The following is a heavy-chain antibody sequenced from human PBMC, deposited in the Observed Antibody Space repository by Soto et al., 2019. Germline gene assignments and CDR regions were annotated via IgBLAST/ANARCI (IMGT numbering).Heavy chain of an antibody. CDR2: ISSNGGST. V-gene: IGHV3-64*01. CDR3: ARFYYDSSGYYYFDY. J-gene: IGHJ4*02. Sequence: GGSLRLSCAASGFTFSSYAMHWVRQAPGKGLEYVSAISSNGGSTYYANSVKGRFTISRDNSKNTLYLQMGSLRAEDMAVYYCARFYYDSSGYYYFDYWGQGTLVTVS. D-gene: IGHD3-22*01. CDR1: GFTFSSYA.